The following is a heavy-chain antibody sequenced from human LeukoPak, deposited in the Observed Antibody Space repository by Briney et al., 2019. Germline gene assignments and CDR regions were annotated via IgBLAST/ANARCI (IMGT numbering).Heavy chain of an antibody. V-gene: IGHV3-21*01. Sequence: GGSLRLSCAGSGFTFNTYTMNWVRQAPGKGLEWISSIGRTSVDKYYAASVRGRFTISRDNSKNSLYVEMSSLRAEDTAVYYCVGGDSRELWGQGTLVTVSS. CDR3: VGGDSREL. CDR2: IGRTSVDK. CDR1: GFTFNTYT. D-gene: IGHD3-22*01. J-gene: IGHJ4*02.